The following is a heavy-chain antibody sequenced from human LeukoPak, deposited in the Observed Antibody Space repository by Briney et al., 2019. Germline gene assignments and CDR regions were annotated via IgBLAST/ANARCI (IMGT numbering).Heavy chain of an antibody. Sequence: GRSLRLSCAASGFTFSSYAMHWVRQAPGKGLEWVAVISYDGSNKYYADSVKGRFTISRDNSKNTLYLQMNSLRAEDPAVYYCARGVVVAGHDHWGQGTLVTVSS. D-gene: IGHD2-2*01. CDR3: ARGVVVAGHDH. V-gene: IGHV3-30*04. CDR2: ISYDGSNK. CDR1: GFTFSSYA. J-gene: IGHJ4*02.